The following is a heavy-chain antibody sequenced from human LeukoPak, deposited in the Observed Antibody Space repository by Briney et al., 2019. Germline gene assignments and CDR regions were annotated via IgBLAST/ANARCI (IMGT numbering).Heavy chain of an antibody. CDR3: ATLEGWIFGVVPPRYYFDY. J-gene: IGHJ4*02. V-gene: IGHV1-24*01. CDR1: GYTLTELS. Sequence: ASVKVSCKVSGYTLTELSMHWVRQAPGKGLEWMGGFDPEDGETIYAQKFRGRVTMTQDTSTDTAYMELSSLRSEDTAVYYCATLEGWIFGVVPPRYYFDYWGQGTLVTVSS. CDR2: FDPEDGET. D-gene: IGHD3-3*01.